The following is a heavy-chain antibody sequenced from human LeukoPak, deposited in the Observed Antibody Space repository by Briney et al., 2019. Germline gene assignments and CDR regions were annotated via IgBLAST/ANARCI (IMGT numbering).Heavy chain of an antibody. CDR3: ARDFRMYYDYVWGSYRFDY. D-gene: IGHD3-16*02. CDR1: GYTFTGYY. J-gene: IGHJ4*02. V-gene: IGHV1-2*02. CDR2: INPNSGGT. Sequence: ASVKVSCKASGYTFTGYYMHWVRQAPGQGLEWMGWINPNSGGTNYAQKFQGRVTMTRDTSISTAYMELSRLRSDDTAVYYCARDFRMYYDYVWGSYRFDYWGQGTLVTVSS.